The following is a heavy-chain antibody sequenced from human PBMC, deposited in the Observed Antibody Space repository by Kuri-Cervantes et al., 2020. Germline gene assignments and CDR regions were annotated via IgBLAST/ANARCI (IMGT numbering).Heavy chain of an antibody. Sequence: ASVKVSCKASGYTFTSYDINWVRQATGQGLEWMGWMNPNSGNTGYAQKFQGRVTMTRDTSISTAYMELSRLRSDDTAVYYCARGVIMVRGVIGDNWFDPWGQGTLVTVSS. D-gene: IGHD3-10*01. CDR2: MNPNSGNT. V-gene: IGHV1-8*01. CDR1: GYTFTSYD. CDR3: ARGVIMVRGVIGDNWFDP. J-gene: IGHJ5*02.